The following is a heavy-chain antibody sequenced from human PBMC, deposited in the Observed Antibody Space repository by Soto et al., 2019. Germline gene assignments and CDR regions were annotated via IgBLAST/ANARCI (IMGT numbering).Heavy chain of an antibody. D-gene: IGHD3-10*01. J-gene: IGHJ4*02. V-gene: IGHV1-18*01. CDR2: ISGYNYNP. CDR3: ARVAMVGTVLTTNLGFAF. Sequence: QVQLVQSGAEVKKPGASVKVSCKASGYTLTNYGITWVRRAPGQGLEWMGWISGYNYNPQYAQKFQGRITITTDTYTSTTYMELRSLRSDDADVYYCARVAMVGTVLTTNLGFAFWGQGTLVTVSS. CDR1: GYTLTNYG.